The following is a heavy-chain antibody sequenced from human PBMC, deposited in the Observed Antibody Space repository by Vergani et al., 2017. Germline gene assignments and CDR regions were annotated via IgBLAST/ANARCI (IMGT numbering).Heavy chain of an antibody. V-gene: IGHV3-30-3*01. CDR1: GFTFSSYA. D-gene: IGHD5-12*01. J-gene: IGHJ4*02. CDR2: ISYDGSNK. Sequence: QVQLVESGGGVVQPGRSLRLSCAASGFTFSSYAMHWVRQAPGKGLEWVAVISYDGSNKYYADSVKGRFTISRDNAKNSLYLQMNSLRAEDTAVYYCARDGSGYDYPQGMIDYWGQGTLVTVSS. CDR3: ARDGSGYDYPQGMIDY.